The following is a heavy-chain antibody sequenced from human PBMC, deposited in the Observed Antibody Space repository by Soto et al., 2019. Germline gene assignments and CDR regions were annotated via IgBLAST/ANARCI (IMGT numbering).Heavy chain of an antibody. V-gene: IGHV3-23*01. Sequence: PGGSLRLSCVASGFPVSSYAMRWVRQTPGKGLEWVSGISGSGGRTYYADSVKGRFTISRDNSNNTLSLQMHILRVEDTAVYFCAKGGYYSLFDIWGQGTMVTVSS. CDR3: AKGGYYSLFDI. CDR2: ISGSGGRT. J-gene: IGHJ3*02. CDR1: GFPVSSYA. D-gene: IGHD3-16*01.